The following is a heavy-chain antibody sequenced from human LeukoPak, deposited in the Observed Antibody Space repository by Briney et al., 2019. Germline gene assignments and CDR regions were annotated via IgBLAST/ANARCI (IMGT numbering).Heavy chain of an antibody. Sequence: ASVKVSCKASGYTFTSYGISWVRQAPGQGLEWMGWISAYNGNTNYAQKLQGRVTMTTDTSTSTAYMELRSLRSDDTAVYYCARGLGGTENYYYDSSGYYFEDYWGQGTLVTASS. V-gene: IGHV1-18*01. CDR2: ISAYNGNT. CDR3: ARGLGGTENYYYDSSGYYFEDY. D-gene: IGHD3-22*01. J-gene: IGHJ4*02. CDR1: GYTFTSYG.